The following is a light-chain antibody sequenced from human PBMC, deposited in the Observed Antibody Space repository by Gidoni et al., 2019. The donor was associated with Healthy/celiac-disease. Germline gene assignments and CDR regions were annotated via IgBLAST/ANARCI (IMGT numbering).Light chain of an antibody. CDR1: QSISSW. CDR3: QQYNSYPWT. Sequence: DIQMTQSPSTLSASVGDRVTITCRASQSISSWLAWYQKKPGKAPKLLIYKASSLESGVPSRFSGSGSGTEFTLTISSLQPDDFATYYCQQYNSYPWTFXXXTKVEIK. V-gene: IGKV1-5*03. CDR2: KAS. J-gene: IGKJ1*01.